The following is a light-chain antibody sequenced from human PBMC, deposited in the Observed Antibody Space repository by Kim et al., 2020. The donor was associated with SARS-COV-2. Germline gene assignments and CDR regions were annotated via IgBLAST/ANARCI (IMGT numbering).Light chain of an antibody. Sequence: SAFGGDRVTITGRARQSIRSYLNWYQHQPGKAPKALIFAATNLHRGVPSRFSASGSGTDFTLTIDSLQPEDCGTYYCQQTFSVPYSFGQGTKLEI. CDR3: QQTFSVPYS. CDR2: AAT. J-gene: IGKJ2*03. CDR1: QSIRSY. V-gene: IGKV1-39*01.